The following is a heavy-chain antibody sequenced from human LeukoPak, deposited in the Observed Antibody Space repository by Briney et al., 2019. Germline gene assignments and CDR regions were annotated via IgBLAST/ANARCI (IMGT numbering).Heavy chain of an antibody. CDR3: AKDGGAGYFYYYMDV. V-gene: IGHV3-30*02. CDR1: GFTFSTNG. Sequence: GGSLRLSCAVSGFTFSTNGMHWVRQAPGKGLEWVAFIRYDGSDEHYTDSVKGRFTISRDNSKNTLYLQMNSLRAEDTAVYYCAKDGGAGYFYYYMDVWGKGTTVTVSS. J-gene: IGHJ6*03. CDR2: IRYDGSDE. D-gene: IGHD3-10*01.